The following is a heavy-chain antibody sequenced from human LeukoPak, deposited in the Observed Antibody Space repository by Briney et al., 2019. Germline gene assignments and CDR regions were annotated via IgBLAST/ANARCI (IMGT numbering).Heavy chain of an antibody. CDR1: GYTFTTYD. CDR3: ARGLTRGYAP. V-gene: IGHV1-8*01. J-gene: IGHJ4*02. Sequence: ASVKVSCKASGYTFTTYDINWVRQATGQGLEWVGWMSPNTGNTGYAQKFQGRVTMTRNTSISTAYMELSSLRSEDTAVYYCARGLTRGYAPWGQGTLVTVSS. D-gene: IGHD5-12*01. CDR2: MSPNTGNT.